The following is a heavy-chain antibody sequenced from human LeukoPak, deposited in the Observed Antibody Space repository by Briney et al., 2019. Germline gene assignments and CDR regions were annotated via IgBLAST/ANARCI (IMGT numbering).Heavy chain of an antibody. CDR2: ISYGGSDS. CDR3: AKLIDGHASGDY. J-gene: IGHJ4*02. Sequence: PGGSLRLSCAASAFSLKDYNMNWVRQAPGKGLEWVAVISYGGSDSYYADSVKGRFTISRDNSKNTLYLQMNSLRTEDTAVYYCAKLIDGHASGDYWGQGTLVTVSS. D-gene: IGHD3-10*01. V-gene: IGHV3-30*18. CDR1: AFSLKDYN.